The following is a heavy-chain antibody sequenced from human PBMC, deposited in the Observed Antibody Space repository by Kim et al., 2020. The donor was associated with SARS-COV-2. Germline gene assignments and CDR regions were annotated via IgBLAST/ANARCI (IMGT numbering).Heavy chain of an antibody. J-gene: IGHJ6*03. V-gene: IGHV1-2*06. D-gene: IGHD1-1*01. Sequence: ASVKVSCKTSGYTFTGYYIHWVRQAPGQGLEWMGRINPNSGGTNYAQKFQGRVTMTRDTSITTAYMELSSLRSDDTAVYFCARGNSGTGTPRWYYMDVW. CDR2: INPNSGGT. CDR1: GYTFTGYY. CDR3: ARGNSGTGTPRWYYMDV.